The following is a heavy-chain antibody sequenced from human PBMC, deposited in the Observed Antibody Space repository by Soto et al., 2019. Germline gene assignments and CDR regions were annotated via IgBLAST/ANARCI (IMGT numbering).Heavy chain of an antibody. D-gene: IGHD6-25*01. V-gene: IGHV3-23*01. CDR3: AKFFVETGSNSGWPWSFHY. J-gene: IGHJ4*02. Sequence: EVQLLESGGGLVQPGRSLRLSCAASGFTFSNYAMSWVRQAPGQGLDWVSAISGSDGTTYYADSVKGRFTISRDNSKNTLFLQMNSLRAEDAAVYYCAKFFVETGSNSGWPWSFHYWGQGTRVTVSS. CDR1: GFTFSNYA. CDR2: ISGSDGTT.